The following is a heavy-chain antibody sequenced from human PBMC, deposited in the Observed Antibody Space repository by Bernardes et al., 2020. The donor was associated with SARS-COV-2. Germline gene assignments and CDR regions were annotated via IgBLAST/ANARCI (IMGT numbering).Heavy chain of an antibody. J-gene: IGHJ6*02. CDR2: ISAYNGNT. V-gene: IGHV1-18*01. Sequence: ASVKVSCKASGYTFTSYGISWVRQAPGQGLEWMGWISAYNGNTNYAQKLQGRVTMTTDTSTSTAYMELRSLRSDDTAVYYCARDRTCSGGSCYSWYYYGMDVWGQGTTVTVSS. CDR1: GYTFTSYG. CDR3: ARDRTCSGGSCYSWYYYGMDV. D-gene: IGHD2-15*01.